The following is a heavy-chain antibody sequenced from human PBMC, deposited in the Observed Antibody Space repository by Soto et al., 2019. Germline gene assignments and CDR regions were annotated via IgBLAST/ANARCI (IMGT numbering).Heavy chain of an antibody. D-gene: IGHD1-7*01. CDR3: AISRTGTPYGVMSF. Sequence: PGGSLRLSCAASGFAVSSNYMTWVRQAPGKGLEWVSVIHSGGDTHYADSVRGRFTISRDNSKNTLYLQMNSLRAEDTAVYYCAISRTGTPYGVMSFWGQGSSVPVSS. CDR1: GFAVSSNY. J-gene: IGHJ6*02. V-gene: IGHV3-66*01. CDR2: IHSGGDT.